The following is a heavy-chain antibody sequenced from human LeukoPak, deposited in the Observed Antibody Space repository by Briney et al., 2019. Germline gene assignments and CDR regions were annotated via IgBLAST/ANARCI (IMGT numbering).Heavy chain of an antibody. V-gene: IGHV4-34*01. CDR3: ARDRDGYNWDY. Sequence: SETLSLTCAVYGGSFSGYYWSWIRQPPGKGLEWIGEINHSGSTNYNPSLKSRVTISVDTSKNQFSLKLSSVTAADTAVYYCARDRDGYNWDYWGQGTLVTVSS. CDR1: GGSFSGYY. J-gene: IGHJ4*02. CDR2: INHSGST. D-gene: IGHD5-24*01.